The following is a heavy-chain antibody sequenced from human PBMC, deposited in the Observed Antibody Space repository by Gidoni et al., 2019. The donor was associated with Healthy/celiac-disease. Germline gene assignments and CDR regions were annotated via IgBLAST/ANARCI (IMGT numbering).Heavy chain of an antibody. J-gene: IGHJ6*02. V-gene: IGHV3-23*01. Sequence: EVQLLGSGGGLVPPGGSLGLSFAASGFTFSSYAMSWVRQAPGKGLEWVSAISGSGGSTYYADSVKGRFTISRDNSKNTLYLQMNSLRAEDTAVYYCAKGKWLFSYGMDVWGQGTTVTVSS. CDR2: ISGSGGST. D-gene: IGHD3-22*01. CDR3: AKGKWLFSYGMDV. CDR1: GFTFSSYA.